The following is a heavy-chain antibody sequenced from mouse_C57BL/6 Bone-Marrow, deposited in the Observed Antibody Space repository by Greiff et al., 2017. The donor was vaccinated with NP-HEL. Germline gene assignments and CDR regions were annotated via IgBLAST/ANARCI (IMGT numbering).Heavy chain of an antibody. CDR3: ARSFITTVVFDY. CDR2: IDPSDSET. CDR1: GYTFTSYW. D-gene: IGHD1-1*01. V-gene: IGHV1-52*01. J-gene: IGHJ2*01. Sequence: VQLQQPGAELVRPGSSVKLSCKASGYTFTSYWMHWVKQRPIQGLEWIGNIDPSDSETHYNQKFKDKATLTVDKSSSTAYMQLSSLTSEDSAVYYCARSFITTVVFDYWGQGTTLTVSS.